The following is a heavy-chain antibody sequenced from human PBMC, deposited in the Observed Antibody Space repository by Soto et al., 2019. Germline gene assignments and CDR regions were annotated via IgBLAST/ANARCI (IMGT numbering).Heavy chain of an antibody. J-gene: IGHJ6*02. V-gene: IGHV2-70*04. CDR1: GFSLSTSGMR. CDR2: IDWGDDK. D-gene: IGHD6-13*01. Sequence: SGPTLVNPTQTLTLTCTFSGFSLSTSGMRVNWIRQPPGKALEWLARIDWGDDKFYSSSLKTRLTISKDTSKNQVVLTMTNMDPVDTATYYCARTGITGDYGVEVWGQGTTVPVSS. CDR3: ARTGITGDYGVEV.